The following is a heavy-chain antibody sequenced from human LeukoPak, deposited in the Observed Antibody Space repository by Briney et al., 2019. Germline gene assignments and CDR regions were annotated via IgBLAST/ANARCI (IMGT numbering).Heavy chain of an antibody. CDR3: ARVTCSSGGSCYFMVY. D-gene: IGHD2-15*01. Sequence: ASVKVSCKASGYTFTGYYMHWVRQAPGQGLEWMGWINPNSGGTNYAQKFQGRVTMTRDTSISTAYMELRSLRSDDTAVYYCARVTCSSGGSCYFMVYWGQGTLVTVSS. CDR2: INPNSGGT. CDR1: GYTFTGYY. J-gene: IGHJ4*02. V-gene: IGHV1-2*02.